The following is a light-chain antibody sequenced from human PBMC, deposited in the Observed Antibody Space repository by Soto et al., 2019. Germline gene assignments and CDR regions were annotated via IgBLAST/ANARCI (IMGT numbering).Light chain of an antibody. Sequence: IQLTQSPSSLSASVGDRVTITCRASHGISSYLAWYQQKPGKALKLLIYAASTLQSGVPSRFSGSGSGTDFTLTISSLQPEDFATYYRQQLNTYPITFGQGTRLEIK. V-gene: IGKV1-9*01. J-gene: IGKJ5*01. CDR1: HGISSY. CDR2: AAS. CDR3: QQLNTYPIT.